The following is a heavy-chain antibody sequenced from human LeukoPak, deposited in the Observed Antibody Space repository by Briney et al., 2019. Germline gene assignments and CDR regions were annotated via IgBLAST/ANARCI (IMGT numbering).Heavy chain of an antibody. CDR3: AREIGTYCSAGSCYSDDY. Sequence: PSETLSLTCAVYGGSFSDYYWSWIRQPPGKGLEWVGYIYYSGSTNYNPSLKSRVTISIDTSKNQFSLKLSSVIAADTAMYYCAREIGTYCSAGSCYSDDYWGQGTLVTVSS. V-gene: IGHV4-59*01. D-gene: IGHD2-15*01. CDR1: GGSFSDYY. J-gene: IGHJ4*02. CDR2: IYYSGST.